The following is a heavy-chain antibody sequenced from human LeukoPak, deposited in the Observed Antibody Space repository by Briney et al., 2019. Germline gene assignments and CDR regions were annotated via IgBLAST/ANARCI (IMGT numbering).Heavy chain of an antibody. CDR2: IYSGGST. V-gene: IGHV3-66*01. Sequence: GSLRLSCAASGFTVSSNYMSWGRQAPGKGLEWVAAIYSGGSTYYADSVKGRFTTSRDNSKNTLYLQMNSLRAEDTAVYYCARDHISCRGGSCKPGPYYYYGMDVWGQGTTVTVSS. D-gene: IGHD2-15*01. CDR3: ARDHISCRGGSCKPGPYYYYGMDV. CDR1: GFTVSSNY. J-gene: IGHJ6*02.